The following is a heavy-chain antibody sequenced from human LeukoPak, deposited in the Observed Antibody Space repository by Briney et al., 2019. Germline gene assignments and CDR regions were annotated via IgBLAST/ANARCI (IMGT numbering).Heavy chain of an antibody. D-gene: IGHD3-10*01. Sequence: ASVKVSCKASGYTFTGYYMHWVRQATGQGLEWMGRINPNSGGTNYAQKFQGRVTMTRDTSISTAYMELSRLRSDDTAVYYCARDLYGSGSYYNGDYWGQGTLVTVSS. J-gene: IGHJ4*02. CDR2: INPNSGGT. CDR1: GYTFTGYY. V-gene: IGHV1-2*06. CDR3: ARDLYGSGSYYNGDY.